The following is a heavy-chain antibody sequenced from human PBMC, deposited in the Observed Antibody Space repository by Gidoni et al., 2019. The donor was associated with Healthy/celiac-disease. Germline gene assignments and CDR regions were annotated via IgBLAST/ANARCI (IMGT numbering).Heavy chain of an antibody. CDR2: IYYSGST. D-gene: IGHD5-12*01. CDR3: ARLGGYSGPFDY. V-gene: IGHV4-59*08. Sequence: QVQLQESGPGLVKPSETLSLTCTVSVGSSSSYYWSWSRQPPGKGLEWIVYIYYSGSTNYNPSLKSRVTISVDTSKNQFSLKLSSVTAADTAVYYCARLGGYSGPFDYWCQGTLVTVSS. J-gene: IGHJ4*02. CDR1: VGSSSSYY.